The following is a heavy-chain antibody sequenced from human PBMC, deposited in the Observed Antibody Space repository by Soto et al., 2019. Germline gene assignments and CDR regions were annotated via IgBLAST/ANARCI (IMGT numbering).Heavy chain of an antibody. V-gene: IGHV3-74*01. CDR1: GFTFSTYW. Sequence: EAQLVESGGGLVQPGGSLRLSCAAAGFTFSTYWMHWVRQAPGKGQVWVSHINMDGTNTNHPESVKGRFTISRDNPKNTLYLKMNSLRAEDTAVYYWARGWRILGMDVWGQGTTVTVSS. J-gene: IGHJ6*02. CDR3: ARGWRILGMDV. CDR2: INMDGTNT.